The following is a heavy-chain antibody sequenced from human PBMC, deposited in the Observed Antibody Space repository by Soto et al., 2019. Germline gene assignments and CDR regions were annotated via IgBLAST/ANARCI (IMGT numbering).Heavy chain of an antibody. CDR2: INSDGSST. Sequence: HPGGSLRLSCAASGFTFSSYWMHWVRQAPGKGLVWVSRINSDGSSTSYADSVKGRFTISRDNAKNTQYLQMNGLRIEDTAVYYCARGGYYILTGYSFDYWGQGTMGTVSS. V-gene: IGHV3-74*01. J-gene: IGHJ4*02. CDR3: ARGGYYILTGYSFDY. D-gene: IGHD3-9*01. CDR1: GFTFSSYW.